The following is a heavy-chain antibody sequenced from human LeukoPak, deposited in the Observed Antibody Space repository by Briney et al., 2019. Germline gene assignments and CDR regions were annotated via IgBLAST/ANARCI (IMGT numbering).Heavy chain of an antibody. V-gene: IGHV3-7*01. D-gene: IGHD3-10*01. J-gene: IGHJ4*02. CDR2: IKQDGSEK. CDR3: ARDTPIPYYYGSGSYPGDY. Sequence: GGSLRLSCAASGFTFSSYWMTWVRQAPGKGLEWVANIKQDGSEKYYVDSVKGRFTISRDNAKNSLYLQMNSLRAEDTAVYYCARDTPIPYYYGSGSYPGDYWGQGTLVTVSS. CDR1: GFTFSSYW.